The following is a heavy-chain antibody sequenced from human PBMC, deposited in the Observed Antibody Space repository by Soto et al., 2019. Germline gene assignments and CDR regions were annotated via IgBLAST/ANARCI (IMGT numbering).Heavy chain of an antibody. CDR2: ISGSGGST. CDR3: AKDLYRVAAAGTRLGRWFDP. J-gene: IGHJ5*02. CDR1: GFTFSSYA. Sequence: GGSLRLSCAASGFTFSSYAMSWVRQAPGKGLEWVSAISGSGGSTYYADSVKGRFTISRDNSKNTLYLQMNSLRAEDTAVYYCAKDLYRVAAAGTRLGRWFDPWGQGTLVTVSS. V-gene: IGHV3-23*01. D-gene: IGHD6-13*01.